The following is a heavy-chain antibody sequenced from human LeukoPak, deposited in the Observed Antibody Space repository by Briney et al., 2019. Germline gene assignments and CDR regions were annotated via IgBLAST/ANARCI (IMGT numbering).Heavy chain of an antibody. CDR3: ARFALKTPPTD. V-gene: IGHV3-21*01. J-gene: IGHJ4*02. CDR2: ISSSSRYI. CDR1: GFTFSSYT. Sequence: GGSLRLSCAASGFTFSSYTMNWVRQAPGKGLEWVSSISSSSRYIYYADSVKGRFTISRDSAKNSLYLQMNSLRAEDTAVYYCARFALKTPPTDWGQGTLVTVSS.